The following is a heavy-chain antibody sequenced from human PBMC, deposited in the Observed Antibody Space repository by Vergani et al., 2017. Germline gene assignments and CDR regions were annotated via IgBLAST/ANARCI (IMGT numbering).Heavy chain of an antibody. J-gene: IGHJ4*02. Sequence: QVQVVQSGAEVKKSGASVKVSCKTSGYTFSKYYMHWVRQAPGQGLEWMGIINPSGGHANYAQKFQGRVTMTSDTSTSTVYMELSSLRSEDTDIYYGASGDYGSLTGYRYWGQGTLVTVSA. D-gene: IGHD3-9*01. CDR2: INPSGGHA. CDR3: ASGDYGSLTGYRY. V-gene: IGHV1-46*03. CDR1: GYTFSKYY.